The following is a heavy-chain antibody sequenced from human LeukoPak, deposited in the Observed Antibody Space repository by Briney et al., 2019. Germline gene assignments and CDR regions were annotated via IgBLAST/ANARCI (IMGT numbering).Heavy chain of an antibody. CDR3: ADDSSGSYDY. J-gene: IGHJ4*02. V-gene: IGHV1-69*13. D-gene: IGHD6-19*01. CDR1: GGTFSSYA. CDR2: IIPIFGTA. Sequence: VASVKVSCKASGGTFSSYAISWVRQAPGQGLEWMGGIIPIFGTANYAQKFQGRVTITADESTRTVYMELSSLRSEDTAVYYCADDSSGSYDYWGQGTLVTVSS.